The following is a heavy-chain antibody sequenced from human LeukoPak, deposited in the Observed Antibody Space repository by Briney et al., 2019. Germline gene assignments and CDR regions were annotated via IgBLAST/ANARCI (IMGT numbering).Heavy chain of an antibody. Sequence: PGGSLRLSCAASGFTFSTYSMSWVRQAPGKGLEWVSAISDSGDITNYADSVKGRFTISRDNSKNTLYLQMGSLRAEDTALYFCAKYRSPGSRTFDYWGRGTLVTVSS. CDR2: ISDSGDIT. D-gene: IGHD3-16*02. V-gene: IGHV3-23*01. J-gene: IGHJ4*02. CDR3: AKYRSPGSRTFDY. CDR1: GFTFSTYS.